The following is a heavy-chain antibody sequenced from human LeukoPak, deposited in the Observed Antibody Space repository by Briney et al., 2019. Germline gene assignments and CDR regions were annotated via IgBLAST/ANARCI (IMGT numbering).Heavy chain of an antibody. Sequence: GGSLRLSCAASGFTFSSYAMSWVRQAPGKGLEWVSAISGSGGSTYYADSVKGRFTISRDNSKNTVYVQMNSLRDEDTAVYFCAKTGGSDWFEDYWGQGTLVTVSS. CDR2: ISGSGGST. J-gene: IGHJ4*02. D-gene: IGHD6-19*01. V-gene: IGHV3-23*01. CDR1: GFTFSSYA. CDR3: AKTGGSDWFEDY.